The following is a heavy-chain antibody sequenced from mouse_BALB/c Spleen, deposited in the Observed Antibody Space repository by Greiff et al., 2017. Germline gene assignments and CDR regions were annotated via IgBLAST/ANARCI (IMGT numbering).Heavy chain of an antibody. CDR3: ARHDRSYGNYPSYAMDY. CDR1: GFTFSSYT. CDR2: ISNGGGST. J-gene: IGHJ4*01. D-gene: IGHD2-1*01. V-gene: IGHV5-12-2*01. Sequence: EVMLVESGGGLVQPGGSLKLSCAASGFTFSSYTMSWVRQTPEKRLEWVAYISNGGGSTYYPDTVKGRFTISRDNAKNTLYLQMSSLKSEDTAMYYCARHDRSYGNYPSYAMDYWGQGTSVTVSS.